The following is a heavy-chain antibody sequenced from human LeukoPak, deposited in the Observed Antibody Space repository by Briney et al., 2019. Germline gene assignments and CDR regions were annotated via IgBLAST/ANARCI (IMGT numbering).Heavy chain of an antibody. Sequence: GGSLRLSCAASGFTFNRYGMSWVRQAPGKGLEWVSAISGSGGTTYYADSVKGRFTISRDNFKNTLYLKMNNLRAEDTAVYYCAKDGVPSRYFGRNYFDYWGQGALVTVSS. CDR2: ISGSGGTT. CDR3: AKDGVPSRYFGRNYFDY. D-gene: IGHD3-9*01. V-gene: IGHV3-23*01. J-gene: IGHJ4*02. CDR1: GFTFNRYG.